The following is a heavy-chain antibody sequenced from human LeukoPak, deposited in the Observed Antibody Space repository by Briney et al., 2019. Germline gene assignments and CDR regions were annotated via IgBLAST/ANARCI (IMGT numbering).Heavy chain of an antibody. CDR2: IYYSGST. Sequence: SETLSLTCTVPGGSISSYYWSWIRQPPGKGLEWIGYIYYSGSTNYNPSLKSRVTISVDTSKNQFSLKLSSVTAADTAVYYCARGAQNYYDSSGYWDYWGQGTLVTVSS. CDR3: ARGAQNYYDSSGYWDY. V-gene: IGHV4-59*01. D-gene: IGHD3-22*01. J-gene: IGHJ4*02. CDR1: GGSISSYY.